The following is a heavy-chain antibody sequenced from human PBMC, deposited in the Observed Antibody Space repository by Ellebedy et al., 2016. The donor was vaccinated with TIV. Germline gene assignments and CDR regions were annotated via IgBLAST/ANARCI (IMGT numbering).Heavy chain of an antibody. CDR3: AKGSFPFGDKSERIYSFQY. Sequence: PGGSLRLSCTASGFIVSTNHMSWVRQAPGKGLEWVGGYTNYADSVKGRFTISTHNSRNTLYLRVTNLRTEDTAVYYCAKGSFPFGDKSERIYSFQYWGQGTLVTVSS. CDR2: GGYT. J-gene: IGHJ4*02. V-gene: IGHV3-53*04. CDR1: GFIVSTNH. D-gene: IGHD3-10*01.